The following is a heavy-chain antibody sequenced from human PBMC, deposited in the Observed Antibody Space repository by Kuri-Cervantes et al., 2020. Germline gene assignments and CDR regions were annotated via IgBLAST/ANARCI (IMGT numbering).Heavy chain of an antibody. D-gene: IGHD3-22*01. CDR3: ASRGYYYDSSGFRGLVDY. Sequence: GWIRQPPGKGLEWMGSIYPGDSDNRYSPSFQGQVTISADKSISTAYLQWTSLKASDTAMYYCASRGYYYDSSGFRGLVDYWGQGTLVTVSS. V-gene: IGHV5-51*01. CDR2: IYPGDSDN. J-gene: IGHJ4*02.